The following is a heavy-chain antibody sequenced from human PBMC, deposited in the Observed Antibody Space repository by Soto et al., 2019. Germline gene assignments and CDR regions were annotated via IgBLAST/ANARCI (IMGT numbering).Heavy chain of an antibody. Sequence: QVQLVQSGAEVKKPGASVKVSCKASGYTFTGYYMHWVRQAPGQGLEWMGWINPNSGGTKYAQKIQGRVTMTRDTSISTAYMELSRLRSDDTAVYYCAREDSSPTSPTLGDWFDPWGQGTLVTVSS. J-gene: IGHJ5*02. CDR3: AREDSSPTSPTLGDWFDP. CDR2: INPNSGGT. D-gene: IGHD6-19*01. CDR1: GYTFTGYY. V-gene: IGHV1-2*02.